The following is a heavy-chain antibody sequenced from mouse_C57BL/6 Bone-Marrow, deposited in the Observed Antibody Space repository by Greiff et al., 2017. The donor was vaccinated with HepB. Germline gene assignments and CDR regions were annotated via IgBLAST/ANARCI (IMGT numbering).Heavy chain of an antibody. Sequence: QVQLKESGAELVRPGSSVKLSCKASGYTFTSYWMDWVKQRPGQGLEWIGNIYPSDSETHYNQKFKDKATLTVDKSSSTAYMQLSSLTSEDSAVYYCATPGGNYEGDYWGQGTSVTVSS. D-gene: IGHD2-1*01. CDR2: IYPSDSET. V-gene: IGHV1-61*01. J-gene: IGHJ4*01. CDR1: GYTFTSYW. CDR3: ATPGGNYEGDY.